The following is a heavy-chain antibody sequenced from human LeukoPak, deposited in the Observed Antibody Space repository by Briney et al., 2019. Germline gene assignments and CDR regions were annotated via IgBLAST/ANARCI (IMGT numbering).Heavy chain of an antibody. Sequence: SETLSLTCAVYGGSFSGYYWSWIRQPPGKGLEWIGEINHSGSTNYNPSLKSRVIISVDTSKNQFSLKLSSVTAADTAVYYRARGRLITMIDHWGQGTLVTVSS. CDR2: INHSGST. CDR1: GGSFSGYY. J-gene: IGHJ5*02. V-gene: IGHV4-34*01. D-gene: IGHD3-22*01. CDR3: ARGRLITMIDH.